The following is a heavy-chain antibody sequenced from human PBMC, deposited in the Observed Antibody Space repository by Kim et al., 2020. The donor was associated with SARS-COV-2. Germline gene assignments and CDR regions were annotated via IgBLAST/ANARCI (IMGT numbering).Heavy chain of an antibody. J-gene: IGHJ3*02. CDR3: ARDKYSYGAFDI. D-gene: IGHD5-18*01. V-gene: IGHV7-4-1*02. Sequence: TYAHGFTGRLVFSLYTSVSTAYLQISSLKAEDTAVYYCARDKYSYGAFDIWGQGTMVTVSS.